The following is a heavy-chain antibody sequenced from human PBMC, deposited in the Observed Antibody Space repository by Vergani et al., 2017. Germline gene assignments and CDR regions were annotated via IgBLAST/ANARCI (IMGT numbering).Heavy chain of an antibody. CDR1: GFTSAGYA. V-gene: IGHV3-9*02. D-gene: IGHD3-3*01. CDR2: ISWNSNSI. Sequence: EVQLEESGGGLVLPGRSLRLSCVASGFTSAGYAMHWVRQAPGKGLEWVSGISWNSNSIGYADSVKGRFTISRDNAKNSLYLQMNSLRAEDTALYYCAKEHYDFWSGYPNLSPFDLWGRGTLVTVSS. J-gene: IGHJ2*01. CDR3: AKEHYDFWSGYPNLSPFDL.